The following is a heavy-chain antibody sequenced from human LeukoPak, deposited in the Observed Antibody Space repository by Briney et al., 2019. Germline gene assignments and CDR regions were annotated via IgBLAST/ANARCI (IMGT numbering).Heavy chain of an antibody. Sequence: GASVKVSCKASGYTFTSYDINWVRQAPGQGLEWMGWVSGYNGNTNYAQKFEGRVAMTTDTSSTTAYMELRSLKSVDTAIYYCARGDWFDPWGQGTLVTVSS. CDR1: GYTFTSYD. J-gene: IGHJ5*02. V-gene: IGHV1-18*01. CDR2: VSGYNGNT. CDR3: ARGDWFDP. D-gene: IGHD2-21*01.